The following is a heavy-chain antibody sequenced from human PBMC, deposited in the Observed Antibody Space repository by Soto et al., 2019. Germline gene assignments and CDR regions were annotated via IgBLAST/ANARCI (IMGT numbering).Heavy chain of an antibody. J-gene: IGHJ4*02. CDR2: ISATGGGT. D-gene: IGHD3-16*01. CDR3: AKDRRAGGNSAFYFDF. Sequence: GGSLRLSSAASGFKFSNYAMSWVRQAPGKGLEWVSLISATGGGTYYADSVKGRFTISRDNSHNTLYLQVHSLNAEDTAVYYCAKDRRAGGNSAFYFDFWGQGAQVTVSS. V-gene: IGHV3-23*01. CDR1: GFKFSNYA.